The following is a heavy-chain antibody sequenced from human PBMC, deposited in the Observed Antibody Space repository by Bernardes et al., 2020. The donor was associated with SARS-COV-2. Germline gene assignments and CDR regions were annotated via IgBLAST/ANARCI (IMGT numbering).Heavy chain of an antibody. J-gene: IGHJ5*02. CDR1: GGSFSGYY. V-gene: IGHV4-34*01. CDR3: ARVSLWSGYLGYNWFDP. Sequence: SETLSLTCAVYGGSFSGYYWSWIRQPPGKGLEWIGEINHSGRTNYNPSLKSRVTISVDTSKNQLSLKLSSVTAADTAVYYCARVSLWSGYLGYNWFDPWGQGTLVTVSS. CDR2: INHSGRT. D-gene: IGHD3-3*01.